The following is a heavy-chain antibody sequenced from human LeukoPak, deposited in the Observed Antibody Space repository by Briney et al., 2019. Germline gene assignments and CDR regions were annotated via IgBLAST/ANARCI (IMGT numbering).Heavy chain of an antibody. J-gene: IGHJ4*02. CDR2: IYYSGST. Sequence: SETLSLTCTVSGGSISSSSYYWGWIRQPPGKGLEWIGSIYYSGSTYYNPSLKSRVTISVDTSKNQFSLKLSSVTAADTAVYYCARGGDSSGYYYLFDYWGQGTLVTVSS. V-gene: IGHV4-39*07. CDR1: GGSISSSSYY. D-gene: IGHD3-22*01. CDR3: ARGGDSSGYYYLFDY.